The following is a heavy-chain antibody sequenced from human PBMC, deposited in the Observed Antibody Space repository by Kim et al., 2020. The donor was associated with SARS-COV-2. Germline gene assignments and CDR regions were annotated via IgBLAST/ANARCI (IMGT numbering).Heavy chain of an antibody. V-gene: IGHV3-11*05. J-gene: IGHJ4*02. Sequence: DSVKGRFTISRDNAKNSLYLQMNSLRAEDTAVYYCARGPSGGSGSYYFDYWGQGTLVTVSS. CDR3: ARGPSGGSGSYYFDY. D-gene: IGHD3-10*01.